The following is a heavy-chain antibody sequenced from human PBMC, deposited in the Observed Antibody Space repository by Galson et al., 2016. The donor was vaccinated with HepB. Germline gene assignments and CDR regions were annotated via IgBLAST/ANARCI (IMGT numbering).Heavy chain of an antibody. CDR1: GYTFTDYT. J-gene: IGHJ6*02. CDR3: ARERNFYASGTNYRPGYYYYGMDV. V-gene: IGHV1-18*01. CDR2: ISPYTGDT. D-gene: IGHD3-10*01. Sequence: SVKVSCKASGYTFTDYTITWVRQAPGQGLEWMGWISPYTGDTNYAQRIQGRVTMTRDTSTSTVYMDLRSLRSDDTAIYYCARERNFYASGTNYRPGYYYYGMDVWGQGTTVTVSS.